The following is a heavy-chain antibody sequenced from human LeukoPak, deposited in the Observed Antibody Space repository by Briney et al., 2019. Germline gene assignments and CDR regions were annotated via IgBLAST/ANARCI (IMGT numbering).Heavy chain of an antibody. V-gene: IGHV4-59*08. Sequence: SETLSLTCTVSGGSINSYYWSWIRQPPGKGLEWIGYIYYSGSTNYNPSLKSRVTISVDTSKNQFSLKLSSVTAADTAVYYCARRQLVVPFSWFDPWGQGTLVTVSS. CDR1: GGSINSYY. J-gene: IGHJ5*02. CDR2: IYYSGST. CDR3: ARRQLVVPFSWFDP. D-gene: IGHD2-2*01.